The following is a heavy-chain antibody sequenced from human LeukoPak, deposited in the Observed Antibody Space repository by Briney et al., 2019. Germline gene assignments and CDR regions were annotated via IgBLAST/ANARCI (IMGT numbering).Heavy chain of an antibody. Sequence: GGSLRLSCAASGFTFSSYAMHWVRQAPGKGLEWVAVISYDGSNKYYADSVKGRFTISRDNSKNTLYLQMNSLRAEDMALYYCAKDRAYSSGWYGGGFDYWGQGTLVTVSS. J-gene: IGHJ4*02. CDR2: ISYDGSNK. CDR1: GFTFSSYA. CDR3: AKDRAYSSGWYGGGFDY. V-gene: IGHV3-30*04. D-gene: IGHD6-19*01.